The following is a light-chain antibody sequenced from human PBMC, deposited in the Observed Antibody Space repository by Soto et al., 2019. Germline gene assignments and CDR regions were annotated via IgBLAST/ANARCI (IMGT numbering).Light chain of an antibody. CDR1: TSDIGAYNY. CDR3: SVYTSNKPWV. Sequence: QSALAQPASVSGAPGQSITLTCTGTTSDIGAYNYVSWYQQHPGKDPKLMIYEATNRRSGVSNRFSGSKSGNTASLTISGLQANDHAEYSCSVYTSNKPWVFGAGTKCTVL. J-gene: IGLJ3*02. V-gene: IGLV2-14*01. CDR2: EAT.